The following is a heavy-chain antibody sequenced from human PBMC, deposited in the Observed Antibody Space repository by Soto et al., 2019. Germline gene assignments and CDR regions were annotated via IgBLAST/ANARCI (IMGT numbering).Heavy chain of an antibody. J-gene: IGHJ5*02. D-gene: IGHD6-6*01. V-gene: IGHV4-59*01. CDR1: GGSISSYY. CDR2: IYYSGST. Sequence: SETLSLTCTVSGGSISSYYWSWIRQPPGKGLEWIGYIYYSGSTNYNPSLKSRVTISVDTSKNQFSLKLSSVTAADTAVYYCARAKLDSSSSAGNVEWFDPWGQGTLVTVSS. CDR3: ARAKLDSSSSAGNVEWFDP.